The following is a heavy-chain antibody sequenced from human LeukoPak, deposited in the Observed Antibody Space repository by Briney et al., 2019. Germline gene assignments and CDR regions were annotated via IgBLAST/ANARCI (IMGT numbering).Heavy chain of an antibody. J-gene: IGHJ4*02. CDR3: ARDRDSSGYLFDY. D-gene: IGHD3-22*01. CDR2: IYHSGST. CDR1: GYSISSGYY. Sequence: SETLFLTCTVSGYSISSGYYWGWIRQPPGKGLEWIGSIYHSGSTYYNPSLKSRVTISVDTSKNQFSLKLSSVTAADTAVYYCARDRDSSGYLFDYWGQGTLVTVSS. V-gene: IGHV4-38-2*02.